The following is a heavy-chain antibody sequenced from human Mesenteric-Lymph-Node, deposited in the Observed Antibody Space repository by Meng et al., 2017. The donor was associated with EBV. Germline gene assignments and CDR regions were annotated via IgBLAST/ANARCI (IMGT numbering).Heavy chain of an antibody. Sequence: APLLESGPQLVSPSQAQSQACAVSGGSSSSGAYYWTWIRQPAAKGLESIQYIYYSGSTYYDPSLQRRVTMSVDTSKNQFSLKLISVTAADTAVYYCARGYSYDAFGLDYWGQGALVTVSS. CDR2: IYYSGST. CDR3: ARGYSYDAFGLDY. J-gene: IGHJ4*02. CDR1: GGSSSSGAYY. D-gene: IGHD5-18*01. V-gene: IGHV4-30-4*01.